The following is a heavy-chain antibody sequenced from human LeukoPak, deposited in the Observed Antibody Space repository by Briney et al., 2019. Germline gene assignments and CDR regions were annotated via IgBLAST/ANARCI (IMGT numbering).Heavy chain of an antibody. Sequence: GASVKVSCKASGYTFTSYAMHWVRQAPGQRLEWMGWINAGNGNTKYSQKLQGRVTITRDTSASTAYMELSSLRSEDTAVYYCAGAAPQAYCGGDCYPRYGMDVWGQGTTVTVSS. CDR3: AGAAPQAYCGGDCYPRYGMDV. CDR1: GYTFTSYA. V-gene: IGHV1-3*01. J-gene: IGHJ6*02. D-gene: IGHD2-21*02. CDR2: INAGNGNT.